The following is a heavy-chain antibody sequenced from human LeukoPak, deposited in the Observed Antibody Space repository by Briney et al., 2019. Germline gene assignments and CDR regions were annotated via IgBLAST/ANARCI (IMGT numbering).Heavy chain of an antibody. CDR3: ARVLTIFGSYMDV. V-gene: IGHV3-21*01. J-gene: IGHJ6*03. D-gene: IGHD3-3*01. CDR1: GFTFSSYS. Sequence: PVGSLRLSCAASGFTFSSYSMNWVRQAPGKGLEWVSSISSSSSYIYYADSVKGRFTISRDNAKNSLYLQMNSLRDEDTAVYYCARVLTIFGSYMDVWGEGTTVTVSS. CDR2: ISSSSSYI.